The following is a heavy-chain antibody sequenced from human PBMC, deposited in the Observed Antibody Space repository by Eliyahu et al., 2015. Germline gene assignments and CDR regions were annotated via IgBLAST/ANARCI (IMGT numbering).Heavy chain of an antibody. CDR1: GFTFSSYA. D-gene: IGHD2-2*02. CDR3: AKYTDYYYMDV. J-gene: IGHJ6*03. CDR2: ISGGGGGT. Sequence: EVQLLESGGGLVQPGGSLXLSCAASGFTFSSYAMSWVRQAPGKGLEWVSAISGGGGGTYYADSVKGRFTISRDNSKNTLYLHMNSLRAEDTAVYYCAKYTDYYYMDVWGKGTTVTVSS. V-gene: IGHV3-23*01.